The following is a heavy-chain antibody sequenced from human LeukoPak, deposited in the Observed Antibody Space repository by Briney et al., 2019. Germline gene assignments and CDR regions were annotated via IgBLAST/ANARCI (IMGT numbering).Heavy chain of an antibody. D-gene: IGHD1-26*01. V-gene: IGHV1-69*13. CDR1: GGTFSSYA. Sequence: SVKVSCKASGGTFSSYAISWVRQAPGQGLEWMGGIIPIFGTANYAQKFQGRVTITADESTSTAYMELSSLRSEDTAVYYCARTQRRGGGSYSFDYWGQGTLVTVSS. CDR3: ARTQRRGGGSYSFDY. J-gene: IGHJ4*02. CDR2: IIPIFGTA.